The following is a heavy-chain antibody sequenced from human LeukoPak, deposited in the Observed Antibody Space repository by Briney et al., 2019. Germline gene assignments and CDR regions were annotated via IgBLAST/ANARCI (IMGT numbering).Heavy chain of an antibody. Sequence: ASVKVSCKASGYTFTGYYMHWVRQAPGQGLEWMGWINPNSGGTNYAQKFQGRVTMTRDTSVSTAYMELSRLRPDDTAVYYCAREGITMIVVAAGSYYMDVWGKGTTVTVSS. CDR1: GYTFTGYY. D-gene: IGHD3-22*01. V-gene: IGHV1-2*02. CDR2: INPNSGGT. CDR3: AREGITMIVVAAGSYYMDV. J-gene: IGHJ6*03.